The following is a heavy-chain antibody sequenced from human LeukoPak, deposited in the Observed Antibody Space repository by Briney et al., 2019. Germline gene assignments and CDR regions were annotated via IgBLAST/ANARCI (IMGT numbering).Heavy chain of an antibody. CDR1: GGSISSSSYY. Sequence: SETLSLTCTVSGGSISSSSYYWGWIRQPPGKGLEWIGGIYYSGSTYYNPSLKSRVTISVDTSKNQFSLKLSSVTAADTAVYYCASFIAARPGLEYYFDYWGQGTLVTVSS. V-gene: IGHV4-39*01. CDR2: IYYSGST. D-gene: IGHD6-6*01. CDR3: ASFIAARPGLEYYFDY. J-gene: IGHJ4*02.